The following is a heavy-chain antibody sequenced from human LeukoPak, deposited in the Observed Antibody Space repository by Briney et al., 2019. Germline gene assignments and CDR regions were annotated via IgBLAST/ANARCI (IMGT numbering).Heavy chain of an antibody. CDR3: ASEWYYYDSSGSRHY. CDR1: GGSFSGYY. CDR2: INHSGST. V-gene: IGHV4-34*01. J-gene: IGHJ4*02. D-gene: IGHD3-22*01. Sequence: SETLSLTCAVYGGSFSGYYWSWIRQPPGKGLEWIGKINHSGSTNYNPSLKSRVTISVDTSKNQFSLKLSSVTAADTAVYYCASEWYYYDSSGSRHYWGQGTLVTVSS.